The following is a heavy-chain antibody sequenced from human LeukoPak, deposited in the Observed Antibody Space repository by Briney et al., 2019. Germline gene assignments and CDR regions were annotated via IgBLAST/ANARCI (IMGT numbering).Heavy chain of an antibody. CDR3: ARVRGGVRGSYRYDY. CDR2: IKQDGSEK. J-gene: IGHJ4*02. CDR1: GFTFSSYW. D-gene: IGHD3-16*02. V-gene: IGHV3-7*01. Sequence: GGSLRLSCAASGFTFSSYWMSWVRQAPGKGLEWVANIKQDGSEKYYVDSVKGRFTISRDNAKNSLYLQMNSLRAEDTAVYYCARVRGGVRGSYRYDYWGQGTLVTVSS.